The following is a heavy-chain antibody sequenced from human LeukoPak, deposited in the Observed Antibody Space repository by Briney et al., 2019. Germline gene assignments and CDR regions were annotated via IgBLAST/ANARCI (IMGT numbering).Heavy chain of an antibody. CDR3: ARASGTYPFDY. D-gene: IGHD1-26*01. CDR2: INSDGAAT. CDR1: GFTFSSYW. V-gene: IGHV3-74*01. J-gene: IGHJ4*02. Sequence: GGSLRLSCAASGFTFSSYWMHWVRQAPGKGLAWVSRINSDGAATNYADSVKGRFTISRDNARNTLYLQMNSLGADDTAVYYCARASGTYPFDYWGQGTLVTVSS.